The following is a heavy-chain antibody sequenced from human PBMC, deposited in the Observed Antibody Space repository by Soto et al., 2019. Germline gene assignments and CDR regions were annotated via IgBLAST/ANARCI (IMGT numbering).Heavy chain of an antibody. CDR3: ALPTSIAASLRVYYGMDV. CDR1: GYTFTSYA. CDR2: INAGNGNT. Sequence: ASVNVSCKASGYTFTSYAMHWVRQAHGQRLEWMGWINAGNGNTKYSQKFQGRVTITRDTSASTAYMELSSLRSEDTAVYYCALPTSIAASLRVYYGMDVWGQGTTVTGSS. V-gene: IGHV1-3*01. D-gene: IGHD6-13*01. J-gene: IGHJ6*02.